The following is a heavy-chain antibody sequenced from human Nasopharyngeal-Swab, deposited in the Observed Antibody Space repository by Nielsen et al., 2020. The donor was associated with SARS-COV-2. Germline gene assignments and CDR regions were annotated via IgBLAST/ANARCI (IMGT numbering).Heavy chain of an antibody. CDR3: ARARGSGFDY. CDR1: GFTFSSYA. D-gene: IGHD6-19*01. V-gene: IGHV3-23*01. J-gene: IGHJ4*02. CDR2: ISGSDYST. Sequence: GESLKISCAASGFTFSSYAISWVRQAPGKGLEWVSVISGSDYSTYYADSVKGRFTISRDNAKNSLYLQMNSLRAEDTAVYYCARARGSGFDYWGQGTLVTVSS.